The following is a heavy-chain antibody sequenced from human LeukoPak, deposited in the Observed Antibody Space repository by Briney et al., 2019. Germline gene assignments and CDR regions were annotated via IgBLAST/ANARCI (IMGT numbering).Heavy chain of an antibody. V-gene: IGHV4-61*08. CDR3: ARGWGYYYDTGGRYFDY. J-gene: IGHJ4*02. Sequence: SETLSLTCAVSGGSISSGGYSWSWIRQPPGKGLEWIGYIYYSGSTNYNPSLKSRVTISVDTSKNQFSLKLSSVTAADTAVYYCARGWGYYYDTGGRYFDYWGQGTLVTVSS. CDR1: GGSISSGGYS. CDR2: IYYSGST. D-gene: IGHD3-22*01.